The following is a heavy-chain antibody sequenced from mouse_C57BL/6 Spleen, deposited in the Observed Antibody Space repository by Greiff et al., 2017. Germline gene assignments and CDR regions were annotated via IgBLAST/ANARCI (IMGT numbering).Heavy chain of an antibody. CDR1: GYTFTGYW. V-gene: IGHV1-9*01. D-gene: IGHD1-1*01. J-gene: IGHJ1*03. CDR2: ILPGSGST. Sequence: QVQLQQSGAELMKPGASVKLSCKATGYTFTGYWIEWVKQRPGHGLEWIGEILPGSGSTNYNEKFKGKATFTADTSSNTAYMQLSSLTTEDSAIYYCARAPFTTVVATDWYFDVWGTGTTVTVSS. CDR3: ARAPFTTVVATDWYFDV.